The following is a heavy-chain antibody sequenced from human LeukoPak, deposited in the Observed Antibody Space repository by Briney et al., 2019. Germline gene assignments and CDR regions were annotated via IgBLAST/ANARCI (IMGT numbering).Heavy chain of an antibody. J-gene: IGHJ4*02. CDR3: ARDLESYGGGPRTPNDGY. CDR2: IIPIFGTA. D-gene: IGHD4-23*01. CDR1: GYTFTSYD. V-gene: IGHV1-69*13. Sequence: SVKVSCKASGYTFTSYDINWVRQATGQGLEWMGGIIPIFGTANYAQKFQGRVTITADESTSTAYMELSSLRSEDTAVYYCARDLESYGGGPRTPNDGYWGQGTLVTVSS.